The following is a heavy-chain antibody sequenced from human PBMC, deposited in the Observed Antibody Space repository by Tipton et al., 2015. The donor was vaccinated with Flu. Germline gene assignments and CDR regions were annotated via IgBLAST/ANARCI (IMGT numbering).Heavy chain of an antibody. V-gene: IGHV4-31*03. J-gene: IGHJ5*02. D-gene: IGHD4-11*01. CDR3: ARRDFSNYVSDPKNWFDP. CDR1: GDSISSGGFY. CDR2: NYYSATT. Sequence: TLSLTCTVSGDSISSGGFYWSWIRQHPGKGLEWIGYNYYSATTYYNPSLESRVAISLDTFKNQFSLKLTSVTAADTAVYYCARRDFSNYVSDPKNWFDPWGQGVLVTVSS.